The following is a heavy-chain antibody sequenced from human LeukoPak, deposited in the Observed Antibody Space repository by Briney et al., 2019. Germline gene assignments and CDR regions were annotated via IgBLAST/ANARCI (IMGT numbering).Heavy chain of an antibody. V-gene: IGHV3-11*05. D-gene: IGHD6-19*01. CDR3: ARAVGSGPGGHFDY. J-gene: IGHJ4*02. CDR1: GFTFSPHY. CDR2: ISNSGDYT. Sequence: GGSLRLSCAASGFTFSPHYMSWIRQAPGKGLEWLSYISNSGDYTNYADSAKGRFTISRDNAENSLYLQMNSLRAEDTAVYFCARAVGSGPGGHFDYWAREPWSASPQ.